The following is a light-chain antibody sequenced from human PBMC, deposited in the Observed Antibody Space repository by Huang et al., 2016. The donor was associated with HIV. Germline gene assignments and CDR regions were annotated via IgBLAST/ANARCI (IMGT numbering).Light chain of an antibody. CDR1: QSVTRNY. CDR2: GAS. Sequence: EIVLTQSPDTLCLSPGERATVSCRASQSVTRNYLAWYQQRPGQAPKLLIYGASTRATGIPDRFSGSGSGTDFTLTISRLAPEDFAVYYCQQFGSSPPYSFGQGTKLEIK. J-gene: IGKJ2*03. V-gene: IGKV3-20*01. CDR3: QQFGSSPPYS.